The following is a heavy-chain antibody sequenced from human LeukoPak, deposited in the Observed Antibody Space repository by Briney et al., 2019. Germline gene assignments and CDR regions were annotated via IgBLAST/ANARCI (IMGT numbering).Heavy chain of an antibody. Sequence: PGGSLRLSCAASGFTVSSNYMSWVRQAPGKGLEWVSVIYSGGSTYYADSVKGRFTISRDNSKNTLYLQMNSLRAEDTAVYYCARGPDFWNEYYFDYWGQGTLVTVSS. D-gene: IGHD3-3*01. J-gene: IGHJ4*02. CDR1: GFTVSSNY. CDR2: IYSGGST. V-gene: IGHV3-53*01. CDR3: ARGPDFWNEYYFDY.